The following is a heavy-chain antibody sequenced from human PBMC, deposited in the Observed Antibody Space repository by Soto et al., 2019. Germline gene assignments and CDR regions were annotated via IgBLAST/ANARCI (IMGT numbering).Heavy chain of an antibody. CDR2: IIPIFGTA. D-gene: IGHD2-2*02. CDR1: GGTFSSYA. J-gene: IGHJ6*02. CDR3: ARERALFVVVPDAIVAGMDV. Sequence: GASVKVSCKASGGTFSSYAISWVRQAPGQGLEWMGGIIPIFGTANYAQKFQGRVTITADEATSTAYMELSSLRSEDTAVYYCARERALFVVVPDAIVAGMDVWGQGTTVTVSS. V-gene: IGHV1-69*13.